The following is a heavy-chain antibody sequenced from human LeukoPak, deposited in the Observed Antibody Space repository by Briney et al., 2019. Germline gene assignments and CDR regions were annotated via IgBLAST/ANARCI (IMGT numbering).Heavy chain of an antibody. V-gene: IGHV1-18*01. Sequence: ASVKVSCKASGYTFTSYGISWVRQAPGQGLEWMGWISAYNGNTNYAQKLQGRVTMPTDTSTSTAYMVLRSLRSDDTAVYYCARDFSSGSYYSDYWGQGTLVTVSS. CDR2: ISAYNGNT. CDR1: GYTFTSYG. J-gene: IGHJ4*02. CDR3: ARDFSSGSYYSDY. D-gene: IGHD1-26*01.